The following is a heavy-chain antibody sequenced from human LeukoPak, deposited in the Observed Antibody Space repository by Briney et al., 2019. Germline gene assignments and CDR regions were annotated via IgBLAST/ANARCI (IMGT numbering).Heavy chain of an antibody. D-gene: IGHD1-14*01. CDR3: ARRDPGTYFFDY. J-gene: IGHJ4*02. Sequence: GESLKISCRGSGYICTSYWLGWVRQMPGKGLELMGIIYPGDSDTTYSPSFQGQVTISVDQSLSTAYLHLSSLKASDTAIYYCARRDPGTYFFDYWGQGTLVTVSS. V-gene: IGHV5-51*01. CDR1: GYICTSYW. CDR2: IYPGDSDT.